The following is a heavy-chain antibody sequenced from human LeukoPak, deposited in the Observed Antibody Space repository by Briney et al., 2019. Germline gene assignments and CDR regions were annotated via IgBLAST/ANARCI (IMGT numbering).Heavy chain of an antibody. D-gene: IGHD2-2*01. J-gene: IGHJ5*02. CDR3: ARPGGWYCSSTSCFDGFDP. CDR2: IYTSGST. Sequence: SETLSLTCTVSGGSISSYYWSWIRQPAGKGLEWIGRIYTSGSTNYNPSLKSRVTMSVDTSKNQFSLKLSSVTAADTAVYYCARPGGWYCSSTSCFDGFDPWGQGTLVTVSS. V-gene: IGHV4-4*07. CDR1: GGSISSYY.